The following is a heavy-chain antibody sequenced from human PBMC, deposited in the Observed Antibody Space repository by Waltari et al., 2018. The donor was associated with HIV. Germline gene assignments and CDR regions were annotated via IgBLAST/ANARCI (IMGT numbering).Heavy chain of an antibody. Sequence: EVQLVESGGGLVQPGGSRRLSCAASGFTFSSYWMHWVRQAPGKGLVWVSRINNDGSTSYADSVKGRFTISRDNAKNTLYLQMNSLRAEDTAVYYCARDPFTNYRAFDYWGQGTLVTVSS. CDR1: GFTFSSYW. CDR3: ARDPFTNYRAFDY. D-gene: IGHD1-7*01. J-gene: IGHJ4*02. V-gene: IGHV3-74*01. CDR2: INNDGST.